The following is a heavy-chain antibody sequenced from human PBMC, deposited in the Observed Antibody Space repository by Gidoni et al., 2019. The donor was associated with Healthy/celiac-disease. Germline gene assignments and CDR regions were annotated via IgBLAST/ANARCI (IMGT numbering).Heavy chain of an antibody. Sequence: QVQLVESGGGVVQPGRSLRRSCAASGFTFSSYGMHWVRQAPGKGLEWVAVISYDGSNKYYADSVKGRFTISRDNSKNTLYLQMNSLRAEDTAVYYCAKDLGYCSSTSCGYYYYGMDVWGQGTTVTVSS. CDR2: ISYDGSNK. J-gene: IGHJ6*02. V-gene: IGHV3-30*18. CDR3: AKDLGYCSSTSCGYYYYGMDV. CDR1: GFTFSSYG. D-gene: IGHD2-2*01.